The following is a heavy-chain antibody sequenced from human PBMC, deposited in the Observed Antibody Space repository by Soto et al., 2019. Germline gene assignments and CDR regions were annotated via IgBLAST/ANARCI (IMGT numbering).Heavy chain of an antibody. V-gene: IGHV1-69*13. J-gene: IGHJ4*02. Sequence: SVKVSCKASGGTFSSYAISWVRQAPGQGLEWMGGIIPIFGTANYAQKFQGRVTITADESTSTAYMELSSLRSEDTAVYYCARPDDSSGYFDYWGQGTLVTVSS. CDR3: ARPDDSSGYFDY. D-gene: IGHD3-22*01. CDR2: IIPIFGTA. CDR1: GGTFSSYA.